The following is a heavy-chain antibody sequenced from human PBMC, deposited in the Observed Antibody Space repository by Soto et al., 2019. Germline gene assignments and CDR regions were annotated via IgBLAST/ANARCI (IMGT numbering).Heavy chain of an antibody. Sequence: QVQLVQSGAEVKKPGSSVKVSCKASGGTFSSYAISWVRQAPGQGLEWMGGIIPIFGTANYAQKFQGRVTITADESTSTAYMELSSLRSEDTALYYCAKKEEYDHVWGKSPLDWGQGTLVTVSS. CDR1: GGTFSSYA. CDR3: AKKEEYDHVWGKSPLD. CDR2: IIPIFGTA. D-gene: IGHD3-16*01. J-gene: IGHJ4*03. V-gene: IGHV1-69*01.